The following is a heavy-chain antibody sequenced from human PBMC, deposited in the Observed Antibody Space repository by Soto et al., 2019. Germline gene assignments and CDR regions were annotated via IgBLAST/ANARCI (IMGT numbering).Heavy chain of an antibody. D-gene: IGHD1-26*01. CDR2: TTSDGARI. CDR3: ARKNPGREWELPDY. V-gene: IGHV3-30*03. Sequence: QVQLVESGGGVVQPGRSLRLSCAASGFAFSTYGMHWVRQGPGKGLEWVAVTTSDGARINYADSVKGRFTISRDNSRTTLYLQMNSLRIDDTAVYYCARKNPGREWELPDYWGQGTLVTVSS. CDR1: GFAFSTYG. J-gene: IGHJ4*02.